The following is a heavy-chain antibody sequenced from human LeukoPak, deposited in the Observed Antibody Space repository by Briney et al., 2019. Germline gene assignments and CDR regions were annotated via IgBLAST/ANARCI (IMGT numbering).Heavy chain of an antibody. CDR3: SRRRCSGGVCYFDY. J-gene: IGHJ4*02. Sequence: PGGSLRLSCATSGFTFIDYAMSWVRQAPGKGLQWVRFIRSKAHGGTTECAASVRGRFTISRDDSKGIAYLQMNSLKTEDTAVYYCSRRRCSGGVCYFDYWGQGTLVTVSS. CDR1: GFTFIDYA. D-gene: IGHD2-15*01. CDR2: IRSKAHGGTT. V-gene: IGHV3-49*04.